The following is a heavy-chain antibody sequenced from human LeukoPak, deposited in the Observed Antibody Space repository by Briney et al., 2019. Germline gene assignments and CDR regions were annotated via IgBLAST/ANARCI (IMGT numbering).Heavy chain of an antibody. CDR3: GRGGYGYVYVDY. J-gene: IGHJ4*02. V-gene: IGHV3-7*01. D-gene: IGHD5-12*01. Sequence: GGSLRLSCAASGFTFSNYWMNWVRQVPGKGLEWVAHIKHDGGEKYYVDSVKGRFTISRDNAKNSLYLQMNGLRAEDTAVYYCGRGGYGYVYVDYWGQGTLVTASS. CDR2: IKHDGGEK. CDR1: GFTFSNYW.